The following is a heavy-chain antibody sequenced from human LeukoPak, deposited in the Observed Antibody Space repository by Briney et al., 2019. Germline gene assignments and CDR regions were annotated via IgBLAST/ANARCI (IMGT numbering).Heavy chain of an antibody. Sequence: GGSLRLSCAASGFTFSDYYMSWLRHAPGKGLEWVAYITSSGDDIYYAASVKGRFTISRDNAKNALFLRMSSLRVEDTATYYCASDIVATSGDFWGQGTLVSVSS. CDR2: ITSSGDDI. J-gene: IGHJ4*02. CDR1: GFTFSDYY. CDR3: ASDIVATSGDF. V-gene: IGHV3-11*01. D-gene: IGHD5-12*01.